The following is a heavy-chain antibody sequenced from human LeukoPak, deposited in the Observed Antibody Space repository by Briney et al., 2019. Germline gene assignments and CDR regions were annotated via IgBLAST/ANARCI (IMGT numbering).Heavy chain of an antibody. Sequence: SQTLSLTCTVSGDSISSGDYYWSWIRQPAGKGLEWIGRISSGSTNYNPSLKSRVTISVDTSKNQFSLKLSSVTAADTAVYFCARGPYSYDSSGAFDIWGQGTMVTVSS. CDR3: ARGPYSYDSSGAFDI. J-gene: IGHJ3*02. D-gene: IGHD3-22*01. CDR2: ISSGST. CDR1: GDSISSGDYY. V-gene: IGHV4-61*02.